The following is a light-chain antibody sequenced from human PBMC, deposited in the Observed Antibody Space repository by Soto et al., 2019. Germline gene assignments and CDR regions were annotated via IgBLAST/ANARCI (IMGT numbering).Light chain of an antibody. CDR1: SSDVGGYNY. CDR3: SSYTSSSTRV. Sequence: QSALTQPASVSGSPGQSITISCTGTSSDVGGYNYVSWYQQHPGKAPKLMIYEVSNRPSGVSNRFSGSKSGNTASLTISGLQAEDEVDYYCSSYTSSSTRVFGGGTQVTVL. V-gene: IGLV2-14*01. CDR2: EVS. J-gene: IGLJ3*02.